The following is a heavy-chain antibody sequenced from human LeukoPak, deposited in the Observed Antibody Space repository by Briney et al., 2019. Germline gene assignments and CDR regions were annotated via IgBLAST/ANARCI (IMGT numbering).Heavy chain of an antibody. V-gene: IGHV1-2*02. CDR3: ARSSAELIAARD. Sequence: GASVKVSCKASGYTFTGYYMHWVRQAPGQGLEWMGWVNPNSGGTNYAQKFQGRVTMTRDTSISTAYMELSRLRSDDTAVYYCARSSAELIAARDWGQGNLVTVPS. CDR1: GYTFTGYY. J-gene: IGHJ4*02. D-gene: IGHD6-6*01. CDR2: VNPNSGGT.